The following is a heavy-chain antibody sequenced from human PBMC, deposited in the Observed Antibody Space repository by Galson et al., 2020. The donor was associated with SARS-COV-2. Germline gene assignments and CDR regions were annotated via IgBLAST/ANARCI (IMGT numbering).Heavy chain of an antibody. CDR2: INPNSGGT. CDR1: GYTFTGYY. Sequence: ASVKVSCKASGYTFTGYYMHWVRQAPGQGLEWMGWINPNSGGTNYAQKFQGWVTMTRDTSISTAYMELSRLRSDDTAVYYCARDRTTSSSGGPDAFDIWGQGTMVTVSS. J-gene: IGHJ3*02. CDR3: ARDRTTSSSGGPDAFDI. D-gene: IGHD6-19*01. V-gene: IGHV1-2*04.